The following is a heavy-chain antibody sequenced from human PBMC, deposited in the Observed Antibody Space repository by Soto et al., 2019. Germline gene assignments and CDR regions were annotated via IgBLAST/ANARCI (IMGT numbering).Heavy chain of an antibody. CDR2: INHSGST. V-gene: IGHV4-34*01. CDR1: GGSFSGYY. Sequence: QVQLQQWGAGLLKPSETLSLTCAVYGGSFSGYYWSWIRQPPGKGLEWIGEINHSGSTNYNTSLKSGVTISVDTSKNLFSQKLSSVTAADTAVYYCARGALWGSCYVDAFDIWGQGTMVTVSS. CDR3: ARGALWGSCYVDAFDI. D-gene: IGHD3-16*01. J-gene: IGHJ3*02.